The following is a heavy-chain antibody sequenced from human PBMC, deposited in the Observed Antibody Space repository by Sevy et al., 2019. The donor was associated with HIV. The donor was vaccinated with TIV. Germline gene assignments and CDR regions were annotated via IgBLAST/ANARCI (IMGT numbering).Heavy chain of an antibody. V-gene: IGHV4-59*08. CDR1: GGSITSLY. J-gene: IGHJ4*02. D-gene: IGHD1-26*01. Sequence: SETLSLTCTVSGGSITSLYWNWIRQPPGKGLEWIANIYYNGHINYNPSLKSRVTLSLDTPKNQFSLRLSSVTAADTTMYYCAGENAWGRGYSWGQGTLVTVSS. CDR2: IYYNGHI. CDR3: AGENAWGRGYS.